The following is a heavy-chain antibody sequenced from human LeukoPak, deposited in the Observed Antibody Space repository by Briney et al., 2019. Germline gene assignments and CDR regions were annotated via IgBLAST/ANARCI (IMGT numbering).Heavy chain of an antibody. CDR3: ARGAAVAHTIDY. J-gene: IGHJ4*02. CDR2: INHSGST. D-gene: IGHD6-19*01. V-gene: IGHV4-34*01. CDR1: GGSFSGYY. Sequence: SETLSLTCAVYGGSFSGYYWSWIRQPPGKGLEWIGEINHSGSTNYNPSLKSRVTMSVDTSKNQFSLKLSSVTAADTAVYYCARGAAVAHTIDYWGQGTLVTVSS.